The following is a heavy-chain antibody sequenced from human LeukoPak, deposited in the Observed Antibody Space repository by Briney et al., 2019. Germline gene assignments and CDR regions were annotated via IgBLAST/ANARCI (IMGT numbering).Heavy chain of an antibody. CDR2: ISSSGSTI. V-gene: IGHV3-48*03. CDR3: ALLGDFGPLTQDAFDI. Sequence: GGSLRLSCAASGFTFSSYEMNWVRQAPGKGLEWVSYISSSGSTIYYADSVKGRFTISRDNAKNSLYLQMNSLRAEDTAVYYCALLGDFGPLTQDAFDIWGHGTMVTVSS. D-gene: IGHD2-21*01. CDR1: GFTFSSYE. J-gene: IGHJ3*02.